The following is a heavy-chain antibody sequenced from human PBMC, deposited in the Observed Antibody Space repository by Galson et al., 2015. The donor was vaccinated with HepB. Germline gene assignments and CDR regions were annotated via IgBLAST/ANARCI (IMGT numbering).Heavy chain of an antibody. J-gene: IGHJ4*02. CDR2: ISSSSSYI. D-gene: IGHD3-9*01. CDR1: GFTFSSYS. CDR3: ARDYYDILTGYSNPYFDY. Sequence: SLRLSCAASGFTFSSYSMNWVRQAPGKGLEWVSSISSSSSYIYYADSVKGRFTISRDNAKNSLYLQMNSLRAEDTAVYYCARDYYDILTGYSNPYFDYWGQGTLVTVSS. V-gene: IGHV3-21*01.